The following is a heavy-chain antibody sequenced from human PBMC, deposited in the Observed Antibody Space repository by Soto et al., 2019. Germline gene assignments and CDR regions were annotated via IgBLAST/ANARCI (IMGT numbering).Heavy chain of an antibody. D-gene: IGHD2-2*01. V-gene: IGHV4-4*07. CDR2: VYTDGTS. CDR3: AKGGFVDRDSMHHVMEV. CDR1: GNSMFNYY. J-gene: IGHJ6*02. Sequence: QVHLQESGPGLVKPSGTLSLLCTVSGNSMFNYYWSWIRQPAGKGLEWIGRVYTDGTSIYNPSLQSRVTLSVYMSKNQFSLNVNSVTAADTAVYYGAKGGFVDRDSMHHVMEVWGQGATVIVS.